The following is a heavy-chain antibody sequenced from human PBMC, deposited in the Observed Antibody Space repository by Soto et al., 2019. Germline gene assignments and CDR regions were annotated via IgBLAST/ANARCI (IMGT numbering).Heavy chain of an antibody. D-gene: IGHD6-13*01. J-gene: IGHJ4*02. V-gene: IGHV1-18*04. CDR1: GYSFSTYG. Sequence: ASVKVSCKASGYSFSTYGISWVRQAPGQGLEWMAWISTSNGDTHYAQKVQDRVSMTTDRFTSTAYMELRSLRSDDTAVYYCARDSAAHGPVFDYWGQGTLVTVSS. CDR2: ISTSNGDT. CDR3: ARDSAAHGPVFDY.